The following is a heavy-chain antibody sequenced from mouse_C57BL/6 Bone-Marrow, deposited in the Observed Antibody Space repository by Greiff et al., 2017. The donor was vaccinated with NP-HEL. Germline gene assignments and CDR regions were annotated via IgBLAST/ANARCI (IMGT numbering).Heavy chain of an antibody. CDR3: ARHWDYFDY. J-gene: IGHJ2*01. CDR2: IDPSDSST. V-gene: IGHV1-69*01. D-gene: IGHD4-1*01. CDR1: GYTFTSYW. Sequence: QVQLQQPGAELVMPGASVKLSCKASGYTFTSYWMHWVKQRPGQGLEWIGEIDPSDSSTNYNQKVKGKSTLNVDKSSSTSYLQLSSLTSEDSAVYYCARHWDYFDYWGQGTTLTVSS.